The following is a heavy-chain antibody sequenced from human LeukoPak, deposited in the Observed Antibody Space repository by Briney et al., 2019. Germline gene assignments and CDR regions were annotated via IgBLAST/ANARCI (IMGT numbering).Heavy chain of an antibody. V-gene: IGHV3-23*01. D-gene: IGHD3-10*01. CDR2: ITGSGGST. CDR3: AKDLITMVRGVIPYYFDY. J-gene: IGHJ4*02. Sequence: GGSLRLSCGASGFTFTTYAMTWVRQAPGKGLEWVSSITGSGGSTYYADSVKGRFTISRDNSKNTLYLQMNSLRAEDTAVYYCAKDLITMVRGVIPYYFDYWGQGTLVTVSS. CDR1: GFTFTTYA.